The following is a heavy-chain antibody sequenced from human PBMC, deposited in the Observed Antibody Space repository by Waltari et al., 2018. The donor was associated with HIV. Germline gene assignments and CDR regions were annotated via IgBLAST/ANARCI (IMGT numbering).Heavy chain of an antibody. CDR2: FDPEDDET. J-gene: IGHJ6*02. CDR3: ATDFSGMVRAYSYYSLDV. V-gene: IGHV1-24*01. CDR1: GHTLSELS. Sequence: QVQLVQSGAEVKTPGASVKVSCKVSGHTLSELSMQWVRQVPGKGLEWMGNFDPEDDETIYAQKFQGRVTMTEDTSSDTAYMELSSLTSGDTAVYYCATDFSGMVRAYSYYSLDVWGQGTTVTVSS. D-gene: IGHD3-10*01.